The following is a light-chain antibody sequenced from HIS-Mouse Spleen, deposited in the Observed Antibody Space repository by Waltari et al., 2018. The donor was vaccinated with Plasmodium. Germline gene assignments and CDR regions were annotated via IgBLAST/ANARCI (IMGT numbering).Light chain of an antibody. V-gene: IGLV2-8*01. CDR3: SSYAGSNNLV. CDR2: EVS. CDR1: SSDVGGYNY. J-gene: IGLJ2*01. Sequence: QSALTQPPSASGPPGQSVTIPCTGPSSDVGGYNYVTWYQHHPGKAPKLMIYEVSKQPSGVPDRFSGSKSGNTASLTVSGLQAEDEADYYCSSYAGSNNLVFGGGTKLTVL.